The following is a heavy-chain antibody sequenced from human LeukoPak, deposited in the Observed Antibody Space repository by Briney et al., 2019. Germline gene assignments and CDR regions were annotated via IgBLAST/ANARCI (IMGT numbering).Heavy chain of an antibody. CDR3: ARHLGGSGYNYDY. CDR2: IKQDGSEK. Sequence: GGSLRLSCAASGFTFSSYWMSWVRQAPGKGLEWVANIKQDGSEKYYVDSVKGRFTISRDNAKNSLYLQMNSLRAEDTAVYYCARHLGGSGYNYDYWGQGTLVTVSS. CDR1: GFTFSSYW. J-gene: IGHJ4*02. V-gene: IGHV3-7*01. D-gene: IGHD3-22*01.